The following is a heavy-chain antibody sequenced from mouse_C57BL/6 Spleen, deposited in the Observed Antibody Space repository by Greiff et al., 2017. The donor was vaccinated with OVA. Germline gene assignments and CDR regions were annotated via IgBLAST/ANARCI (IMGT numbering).Heavy chain of an antibody. CDR2: IYPGGGYT. CDR3: ARSNYYGSSRYWYFDV. D-gene: IGHD1-1*01. CDR1: GYTFTNYW. V-gene: IGHV1-63*01. Sequence: QVQLQQSGAELVRPGTSVKMSCKASGYTFTNYWIGWAKQRPGHGLEWIGDIYPGGGYTNYNEKFKGKATLTADKSSRTAYMQFSSLTSEDSAIYYCARSNYYGSSRYWYFDVWGTGTTVTVSS. J-gene: IGHJ1*03.